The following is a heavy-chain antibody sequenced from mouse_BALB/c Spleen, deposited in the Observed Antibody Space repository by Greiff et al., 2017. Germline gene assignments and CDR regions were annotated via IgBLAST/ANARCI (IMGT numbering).Heavy chain of an antibody. D-gene: IGHD3-2*01. V-gene: IGHV1S137*01. CDR2: ISTYYGDA. CDR1: GYTFTDYA. Sequence: QVQLKESGAELVRPGVSVKISCKGSGYTFTDYAMHWVKQSHAKSLEWIGVISTYYGDASYNQKFKGKATMTVDKSSSTAYMELARLTSEDSAIYYCARCEDSSGYLYAMDYWGQGTSVTVSS. CDR3: ARCEDSSGYLYAMDY. J-gene: IGHJ4*01.